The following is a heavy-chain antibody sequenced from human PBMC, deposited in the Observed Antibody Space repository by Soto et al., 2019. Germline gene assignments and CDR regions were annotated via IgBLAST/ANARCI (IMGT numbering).Heavy chain of an antibody. Sequence: EVQLLESGGGLVQPGGSLRLSCAASGFTFSSYAMSWVRQAPGKGLEWVSAISGSGGSTYYADSVKGRFTISRDNSKNTLYLQMNSLRAEDTAVYYCAKSLTGYYDSSGYNFDYWGQGTLVTVCS. J-gene: IGHJ4*02. CDR3: AKSLTGYYDSSGYNFDY. CDR1: GFTFSSYA. D-gene: IGHD3-22*01. V-gene: IGHV3-23*01. CDR2: ISGSGGST.